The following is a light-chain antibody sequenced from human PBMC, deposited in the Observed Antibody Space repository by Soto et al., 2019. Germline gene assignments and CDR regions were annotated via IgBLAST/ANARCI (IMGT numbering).Light chain of an antibody. V-gene: IGKV3D-15*01. J-gene: IGKJ1*01. CDR1: QSVTSN. CDR2: GAS. CDR3: QLGGT. Sequence: EIVMTQSPATLSVSPGEKATPSCRASQSVTSNLAWYQQKPGQAPRLLIYGASSRATGIPDRFSGSGSGTEFTLTISSLQSEDFAVYYCQLGGTFGQGTKVDIK.